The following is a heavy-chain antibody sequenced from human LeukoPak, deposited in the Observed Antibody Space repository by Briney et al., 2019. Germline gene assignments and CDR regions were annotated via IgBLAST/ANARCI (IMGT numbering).Heavy chain of an antibody. CDR1: GFTVSSNY. D-gene: IGHD3-22*01. V-gene: IGHV3-23*01. Sequence: GGSLRLSCAASGFTVSSNYMSWVRQAPGKGLEWVSAVSDSGGSTYYADSVKGRFTISRDNSENTLYLQMNSLGAEDTAVYYCAKAVIYDSSGYYYPFDYWGQGTLVTVSS. CDR3: AKAVIYDSSGYYYPFDY. J-gene: IGHJ4*02. CDR2: VSDSGGST.